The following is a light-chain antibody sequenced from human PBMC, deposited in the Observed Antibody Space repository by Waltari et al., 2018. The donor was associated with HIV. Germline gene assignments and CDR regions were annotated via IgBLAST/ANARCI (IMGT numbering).Light chain of an antibody. J-gene: IGKJ3*01. CDR3: QQLNSYPFT. CDR2: AAS. Sequence: DIQLNYTPSSLSAPEGNRTTITCRAGQGISSYLAWYKQKPGKAPKLLIYAASTLQSVVQSRFSGSGSGTEFTLTISSLQPEDFATYYCQQLNSYPFTFGPGTKVDIK. CDR1: QGISSY. V-gene: IGKV1-9*01.